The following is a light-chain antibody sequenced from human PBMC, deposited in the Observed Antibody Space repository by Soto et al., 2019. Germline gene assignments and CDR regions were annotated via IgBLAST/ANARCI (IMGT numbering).Light chain of an antibody. CDR3: QQYHYFPYN. V-gene: IGKV1-5*03. CDR2: KAS. J-gene: IGKJ2*01. Sequence: DVQMTQSPSTLSESVGDRVTITCRASQSISSWLAWYQQKPGKAPKLLIYKASRLESGVPSRFSGSGSGTEFTLTVSSLQPDDCATYYCQQYHYFPYNFGQGTNLDIK. CDR1: QSISSW.